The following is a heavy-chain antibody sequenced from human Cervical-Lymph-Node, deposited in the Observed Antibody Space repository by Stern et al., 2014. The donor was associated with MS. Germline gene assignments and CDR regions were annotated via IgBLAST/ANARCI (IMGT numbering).Heavy chain of an antibody. CDR3: ARGAGDNWFDP. D-gene: IGHD3-10*01. CDR1: GD. CDR2: IIRPVGTA. V-gene: IGHV1-69*01. Sequence: VQLVESGADVKKPGSSVRVSCKASGDISWLRQAPGQGLEWMEGIIRPVGTAPYTQRFRDRPTITADRPTNTHKLNRTHLRQHDTAIYYCARGAGDNWFDPWGQGTLVSVSS. J-gene: IGHJ5*02.